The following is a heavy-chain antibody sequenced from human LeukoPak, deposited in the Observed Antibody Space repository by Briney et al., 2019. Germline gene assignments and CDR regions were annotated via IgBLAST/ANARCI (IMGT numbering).Heavy chain of an antibody. J-gene: IGHJ3*02. CDR1: GFTFSSYW. V-gene: IGHV3-74*01. CDR2: INSDGSST. CDR3: ARVPVVPAAISFGNAFDI. D-gene: IGHD2-2*02. Sequence: GGSLRLSCAASGFTFSSYWMHWVRQAPGKGLVWVSRINSDGSSTSYADSVKGRFTISRDNAKNTLYLQMNSLRAEDTAVYHCARVPVVPAAISFGNAFDIWGQGTMVTVSS.